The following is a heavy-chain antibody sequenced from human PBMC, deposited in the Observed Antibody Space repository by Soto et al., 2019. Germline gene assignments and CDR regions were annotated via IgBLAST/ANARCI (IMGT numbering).Heavy chain of an antibody. CDR3: ARDYDYALDY. D-gene: IGHD3-16*01. CDR1: GYSFSSYW. V-gene: IGHV5-51*01. CDR2: IYPGDSET. J-gene: IGHJ4*02. Sequence: GESLKISCKGSGYSFSSYWIGWVRQMPGKGLEWMGFIYPGDSETRYSPSFQGQVTISVDKSISTAYLQWSSLKASDTAIYYCARDYDYALDYWGQGKLVTVSS.